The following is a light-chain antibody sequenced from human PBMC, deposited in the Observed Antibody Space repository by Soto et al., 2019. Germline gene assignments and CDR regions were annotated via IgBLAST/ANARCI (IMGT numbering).Light chain of an antibody. CDR1: QGIRHD. CDR2: AAS. CDR3: LQHNGYPLT. J-gene: IGKJ4*01. V-gene: IGKV1-17*01. Sequence: DIQMTQSPSSLSASVGDRVTITCRASQGIRHDLGWYQQKPGKAPKRLIYAASSLESGVPSRFSGSGSGTEFTLTISRLQPEDFATYYCLQHNGYPLTFGGGTKVEIK.